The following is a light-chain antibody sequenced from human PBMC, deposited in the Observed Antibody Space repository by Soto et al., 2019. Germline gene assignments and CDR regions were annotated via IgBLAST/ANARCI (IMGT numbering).Light chain of an antibody. Sequence: EIVMTQSTATLSVSPGERATLSCRASQSVSSNLAWYQQKPGQAPRLLIYGASTRATGIPARFSGSGSGTEFTLTISSLKSEDFAVYYCQQYNNWPPGTFGQGTKVDI. J-gene: IGKJ1*01. CDR1: QSVSSN. CDR2: GAS. CDR3: QQYNNWPPGT. V-gene: IGKV3-15*01.